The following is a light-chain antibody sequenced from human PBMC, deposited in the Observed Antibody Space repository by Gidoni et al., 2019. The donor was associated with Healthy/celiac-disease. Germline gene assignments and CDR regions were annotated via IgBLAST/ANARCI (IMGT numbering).Light chain of an antibody. CDR2: EVS. V-gene: IGLV2-8*01. J-gene: IGLJ2*01. CDR3: SSYARSYNLV. CDR1: SSDVGGYNY. Sequence: QSALTQPPSASGSPGQSVTISCTGTSSDVGGYNYVSWYQQHPGKAPKLMIYEVSNRPSGVPDRFSASKSGNTASLTVSGLQAEDEADYYCSSYARSYNLVFGGGTKLTVL.